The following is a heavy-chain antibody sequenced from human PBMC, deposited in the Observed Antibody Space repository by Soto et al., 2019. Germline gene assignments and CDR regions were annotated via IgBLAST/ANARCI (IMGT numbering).Heavy chain of an antibody. CDR1: GGSISSSSYY. CDR2: IYYSGST. D-gene: IGHD2-2*01. J-gene: IGHJ6*02. Sequence: SETLSLTCTVSGGSISSSSYYWGWIRQPPGKGLEWIGSIYYSGSTYYNPSLKSRVTISVDTSKNQFSLKLRSVTAADTAVYYCARRDVVVPAAMGRHYYGMDVWGQGTTVTVSS. CDR3: ARRDVVVPAAMGRHYYGMDV. V-gene: IGHV4-39*01.